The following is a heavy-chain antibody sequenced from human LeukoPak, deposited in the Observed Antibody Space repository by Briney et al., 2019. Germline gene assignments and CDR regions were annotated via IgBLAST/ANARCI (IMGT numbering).Heavy chain of an antibody. Sequence: SETLSLTCTVSGGFISTGNYYWSWIRQPAGKGLEWPGRVHASGSTNYNPSLKSRVTISVDTSKNQFSLKLSSVTAADTAMYYCARDQQLAYCGGDCFSANWGQGTLVTVSS. CDR3: ARDQQLAYCGGDCFSAN. J-gene: IGHJ4*01. D-gene: IGHD2-21*02. CDR2: VHASGST. CDR1: GGFISTGNYY. V-gene: IGHV4-61*02.